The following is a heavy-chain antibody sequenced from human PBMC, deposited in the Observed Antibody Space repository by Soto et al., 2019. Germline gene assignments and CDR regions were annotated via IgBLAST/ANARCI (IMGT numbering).Heavy chain of an antibody. D-gene: IGHD3-3*02. J-gene: IGHJ4*02. CDR3: ARGTSIAVHEGP. V-gene: IGHV1-18*01. CDR2: VSAYNGYT. Sequence: QVQLVQSGAEVKKPGASVKVSCKGSGFTFSNYGFNWVRQAPGQGLEWVGWVSAYNGYTKSAQNFQDRLIMTPDTSTNTAYMELRGLRPDDTALYYCARGTSIAVHEGPWGQGTLVTVSS. CDR1: GFTFSNYG.